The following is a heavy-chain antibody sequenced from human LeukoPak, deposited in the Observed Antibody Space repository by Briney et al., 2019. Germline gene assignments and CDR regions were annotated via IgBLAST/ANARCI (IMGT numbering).Heavy chain of an antibody. CDR2: INARGDT. CDR1: GWSFNDFY. CDR3: ARGQVPAARGHNWFDP. J-gene: IGHJ5*02. D-gene: IGHD2-2*01. Sequence: SETLSLTCAVYGWSFNDFYWNWIHQPPGKGLEWIGEINARGDTNYNPSLKSRVTISVDTSKNQFSLSLSSMSASDTAVYYCARGQVPAARGHNWFDPWGQGTLVTVSS. V-gene: IGHV4-34*01.